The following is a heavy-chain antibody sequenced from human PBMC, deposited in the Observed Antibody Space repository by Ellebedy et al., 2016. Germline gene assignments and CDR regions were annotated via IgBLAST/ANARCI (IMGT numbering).Heavy chain of an antibody. D-gene: IGHD1-14*01. CDR1: GFMFSRYG. J-gene: IGHJ4*02. CDR3: ARDDDRPDNLLDH. CDR2: ILDDGREA. Sequence: GESLKISXAASGFMFSRYGMHWVRQSPGAGLRWLAVILDDGREAEYADSVKGRFIISRDNSRNTLYLQMNSLRDEDTGVYYCARDDDRPDNLLDHWGQGTLVTVSS. V-gene: IGHV3-33*01.